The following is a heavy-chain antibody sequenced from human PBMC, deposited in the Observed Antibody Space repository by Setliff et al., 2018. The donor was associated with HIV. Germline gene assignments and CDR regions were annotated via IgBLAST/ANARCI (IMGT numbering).Heavy chain of an antibody. CDR2: VYSTGSI. CDR1: GGSMSRFY. V-gene: IGHV4-59*01. Sequence: PSETLSLTCTVSGGSMSRFYWTWVRQPPGKGLEWIGLVYSTGSINYSPSFRGRLTISLDTSENQFSLHLTSVTAADTAVYYCARAEGDAYNSLPYFDSWGPGALVTVSS. D-gene: IGHD1-1*01. CDR3: ARAEGDAYNSLPYFDS. J-gene: IGHJ4*02.